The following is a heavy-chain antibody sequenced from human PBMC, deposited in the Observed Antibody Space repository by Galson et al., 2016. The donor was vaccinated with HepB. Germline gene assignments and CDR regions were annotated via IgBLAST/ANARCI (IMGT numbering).Heavy chain of an antibody. CDR2: INPDGTDK. V-gene: IGHV3-7*01. Sequence: SLRLSCAVSGSTISGSWMYWVRQAPGKGLEWVANINPDGTDKRYAGSVKGRFTISRDNPNNSVFLQMSSLRAEDTALYYCARVDYTDEGINVWGQGTTVTVSS. CDR3: ARVDYTDEGINV. D-gene: IGHD4-11*01. J-gene: IGHJ6*02. CDR1: GSTISGSW.